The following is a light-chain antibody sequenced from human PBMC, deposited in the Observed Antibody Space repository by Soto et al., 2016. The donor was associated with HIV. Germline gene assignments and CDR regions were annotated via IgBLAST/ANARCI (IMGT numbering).Light chain of an antibody. CDR1: QSINKW. CDR2: KAS. CDR3: QQYNSYPWT. Sequence: DIRMTQSPSTLSASLGDRVTITCRASQSINKWLAWYQQKPGKAPNLLIYKASTSQSGVPSTFSGSGSGTEFTLIISSLQPDDFATYYCQQYNSYPWTFGQGTQGG. V-gene: IGKV1-5*03. J-gene: IGKJ1*01.